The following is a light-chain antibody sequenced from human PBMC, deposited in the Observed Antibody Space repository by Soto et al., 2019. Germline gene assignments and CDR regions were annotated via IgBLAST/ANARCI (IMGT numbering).Light chain of an antibody. CDR2: WAS. CDR1: QSLLYSPNNKNY. J-gene: IGKJ1*01. CDR3: QQYYDAPQT. Sequence: DIVMTQSPDSLAVSLGERATIDCKSRQSLLYSPNNKNYLAWYQQKPGQPPKLLIYWASTRESGVPDRFTGRGSGTDFTLTISSLQAEDVAVNDCQQYYDAPQTFGRGTKVEIK. V-gene: IGKV4-1*01.